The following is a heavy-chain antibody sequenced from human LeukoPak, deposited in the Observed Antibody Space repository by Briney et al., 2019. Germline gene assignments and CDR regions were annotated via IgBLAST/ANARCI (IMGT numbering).Heavy chain of an antibody. CDR3: AKAKGGL. J-gene: IGHJ4*02. Sequence: GGSLRLSCVASGFTFSIYTMTWFRQAPGKVLEWVSNISGSGDTTYFADSVRGRFTLSRDNSRNTLFLQMDSMRVDDTAVYYCAKAKGGLWGEGTLVTV. D-gene: IGHD2-15*01. CDR2: ISGSGDTT. CDR1: GFTFSIYT. V-gene: IGHV3-23*01.